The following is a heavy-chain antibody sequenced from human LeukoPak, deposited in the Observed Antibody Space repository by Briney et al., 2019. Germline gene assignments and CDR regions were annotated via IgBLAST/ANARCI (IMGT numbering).Heavy chain of an antibody. J-gene: IGHJ4*02. CDR2: IYYSGST. Sequence: PSETLSLTCAVSGGSISSSSYYWGWIRQPPGKGLEWIGSIYYSGSTNYNPSLKSRVTISVDTSKNQFSLKLSSVTAADTAVYYCAGAVPWFGERSLGYWGQGTLVTVSS. CDR1: GGSISSSSYY. CDR3: AGAVPWFGERSLGY. D-gene: IGHD3-10*01. V-gene: IGHV4-39*07.